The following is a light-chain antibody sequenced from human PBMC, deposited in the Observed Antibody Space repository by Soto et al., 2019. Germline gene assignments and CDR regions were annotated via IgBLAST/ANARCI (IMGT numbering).Light chain of an antibody. CDR2: GAS. CDR1: QSIDSIT. V-gene: IGKV3-20*01. Sequence: EIVLTQSPGTLSLSPGERATLSCRASQSIDSITLAWYQQKPGQAPRLLIYGASSRATGIPDRFSGSGSGTDFALTISRLEPEDFAVYYCQHYGGSPRLTFGGGTKVEI. J-gene: IGKJ4*01. CDR3: QHYGGSPRLT.